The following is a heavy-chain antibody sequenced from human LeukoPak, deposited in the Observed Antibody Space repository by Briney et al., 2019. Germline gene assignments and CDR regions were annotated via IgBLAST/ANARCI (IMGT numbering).Heavy chain of an antibody. CDR2: ISSSSSYI. CDR3: ARGRELLRDAFDI. J-gene: IGHJ3*02. V-gene: IGHV3-21*01. Sequence: GGSLRLSCAASGFTFNSYSMNWVRQAPGKGLEWVSSISSSSSYIYYADSVKGRFTISRGNAKNSLYLQMNSLRAEDTAVYYCARGRELLRDAFDIWGRGTMVRLF. CDR1: GFTFNSYS. D-gene: IGHD1-26*01.